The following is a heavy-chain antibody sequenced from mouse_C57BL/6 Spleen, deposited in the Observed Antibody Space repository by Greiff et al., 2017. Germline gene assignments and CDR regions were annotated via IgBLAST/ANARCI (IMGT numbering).Heavy chain of an antibody. J-gene: IGHJ2*01. CDR3: ARDSSGSSYYFDY. CDR2: IYPGSGST. V-gene: IGHV1-9*01. D-gene: IGHD3-2*02. CDR1: GYTFTGYW. Sequence: VQLQQSGAELMKPGASVKLSCKATGYTFTGYWIEWVKQRPGHGLEWIGDIYPGSGSTNYNEKFKSKATLTVDTSSSTAYMQLSSLTSEDSAVYYCARDSSGSSYYFDYWGQGTTLTVSS.